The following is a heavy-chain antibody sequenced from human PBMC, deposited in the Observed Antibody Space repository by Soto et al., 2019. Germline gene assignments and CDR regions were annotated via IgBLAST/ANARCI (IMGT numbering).Heavy chain of an antibody. CDR1: GYTFTSYD. CDR2: MNPNSGNT. D-gene: IGHD6-13*01. V-gene: IGHV1-8*01. CDR3: ARGVGSSSWYYYYGMDV. J-gene: IGHJ6*02. Sequence: ASVKVSCKASGYTFTSYDINWVRQATGQGLEWMGWMNPNSGNTGYAQKFQGRVTMTRNTSISTAYMELSSLRSEDTAVYYCARGVGSSSWYYYYGMDVWGQGTTVNVSS.